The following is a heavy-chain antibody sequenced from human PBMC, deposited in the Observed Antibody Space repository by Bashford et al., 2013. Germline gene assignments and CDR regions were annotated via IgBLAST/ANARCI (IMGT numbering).Heavy chain of an antibody. CDR3: ARAPTNSGSYYYFDY. Sequence: WSGQAPGKGLEWVANIKQDESAKYYVDSVKGRFTISRDNAKNSLYLQMNSLRAEDTAVYYCARAPTNSGSYYYFDYWGQGTLVTVSS. J-gene: IGHJ4*02. V-gene: IGHV3-7*04. D-gene: IGHD1-26*01. CDR2: IKQDESAK.